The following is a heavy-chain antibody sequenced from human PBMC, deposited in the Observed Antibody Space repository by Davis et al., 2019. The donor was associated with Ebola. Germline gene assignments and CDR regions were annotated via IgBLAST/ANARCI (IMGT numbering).Heavy chain of an antibody. CDR1: GYTFTSYG. Sequence: ASVKVSCKASGYTFTSYGISWVRQAPGQGLEWMGWISAYNGNTNYAQKLQGRVTMTTDTSTSTAYMELRSLRSDDTAVYYCARAHAHQAVAGPVGTDWGQGTLVTVSS. V-gene: IGHV1-18*01. D-gene: IGHD6-19*01. CDR3: ARAHAHQAVAGPVGTD. J-gene: IGHJ4*02. CDR2: ISAYNGNT.